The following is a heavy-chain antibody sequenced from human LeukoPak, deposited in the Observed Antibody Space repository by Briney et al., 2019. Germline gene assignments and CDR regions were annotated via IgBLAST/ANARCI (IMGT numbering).Heavy chain of an antibody. V-gene: IGHV6-1*01. CDR2: TYYRSKWYN. Sequence: SQTLSLTCAISGDSVSSNSAAWNWVRQSPSRGLEWLGRTYYRSKWYNDYAVSVKSRITINPDTSKNQFSLQLNSVTPEDTAVYYCARAVYSSSLTYYYGMDVRGQGTTVTVSS. D-gene: IGHD6-6*01. J-gene: IGHJ6*02. CDR3: ARAVYSSSLTYYYGMDV. CDR1: GDSVSSNSAA.